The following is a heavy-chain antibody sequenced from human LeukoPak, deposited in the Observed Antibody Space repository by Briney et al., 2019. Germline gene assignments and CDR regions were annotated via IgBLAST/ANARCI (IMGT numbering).Heavy chain of an antibody. Sequence: GGSLRLSCAASGFTFSSYGMHWVRQAPGKGLEWVAVIWYDGSNKYYADSVKGRFTISRDNSKNTLYLQMNSLRAEDTAVYYCARSGSYYSWLYYFDYWAREPWSPSPQ. J-gene: IGHJ4*02. CDR1: GFTFSSYG. D-gene: IGHD1-26*01. V-gene: IGHV3-33*01. CDR3: ARSGSYYSWLYYFDY. CDR2: IWYDGSNK.